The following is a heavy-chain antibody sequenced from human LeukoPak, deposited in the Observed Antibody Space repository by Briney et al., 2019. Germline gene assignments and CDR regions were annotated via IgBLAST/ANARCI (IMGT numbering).Heavy chain of an antibody. CDR3: ARKLIPEQLVLNF. J-gene: IGHJ4*02. D-gene: IGHD6-13*01. Sequence: SETLSLTWTVSGGSISNYYWNWIRQAPGKGLEWIGYIYYTGSTNKNPSLKSRVTMSVDTSKNQFSLNLKSVTPEDTAVYYCARKLIPEQLVLNFWGQGILVTVSS. V-gene: IGHV4-59*01. CDR2: IYYTGST. CDR1: GGSISNYY.